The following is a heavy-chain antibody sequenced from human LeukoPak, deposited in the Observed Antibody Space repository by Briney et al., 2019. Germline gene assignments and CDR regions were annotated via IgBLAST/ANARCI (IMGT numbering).Heavy chain of an antibody. CDR2: IRSSGAYI. CDR3: ARDLIGRPTEGCFDY. CDR1: DFTFSTYN. D-gene: IGHD3-10*01. J-gene: IGHJ4*02. Sequence: GGSLGLSCAASDFTFSTYNMNWVRQAPGKGLEWVSSIRSSGAYIYYADSVKGRFTMSSDNAKNSVYLQMNSLRADDTAVYYCARDLIGRPTEGCFDYWGQGTLVTVSS. V-gene: IGHV3-21*01.